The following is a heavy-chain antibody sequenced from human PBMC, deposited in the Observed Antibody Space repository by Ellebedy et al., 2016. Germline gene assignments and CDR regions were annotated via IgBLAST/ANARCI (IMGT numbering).Heavy chain of an antibody. CDR1: GFTFSSYS. V-gene: IGHV3-48*01. CDR3: ARNLGVDGRKGTGDY. J-gene: IGHJ4*02. Sequence: GESLKISCAASGFTFSSYSMNWVRQAPGKGLEWVSYISSSSSTIYYADSVKGRFTISRDNAKNSLYLQMNSLRAEDTAVYYCARNLGVDGRKGTGDYWGQGTLVTVSS. CDR2: ISSSSSTI. D-gene: IGHD3-16*01.